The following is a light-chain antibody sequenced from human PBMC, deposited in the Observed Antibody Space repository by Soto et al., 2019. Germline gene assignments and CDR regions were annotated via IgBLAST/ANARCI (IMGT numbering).Light chain of an antibody. J-gene: IGKJ4*01. V-gene: IGKV1-39*01. Sequence: DIQMTQSPSTLSGSVGDRVTITCRASQSISSYLNWYQQTPGKAPKLLIYAASSLQSGVPSRFSGSGSGTDFTLTISSLQPEDFETYYCQQSYSTPLTFGGGTKVDIK. CDR1: QSISSY. CDR3: QQSYSTPLT. CDR2: AAS.